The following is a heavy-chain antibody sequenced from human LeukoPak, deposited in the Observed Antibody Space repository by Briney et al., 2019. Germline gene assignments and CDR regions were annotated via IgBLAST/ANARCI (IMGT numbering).Heavy chain of an antibody. CDR3: ARAPTYSGSHY. Sequence: PSQTLSLTCTVSGGSISNGGYYWSWIRQHPGKGLEWVGYIYYSGSTYYNPSLKSRFNISVDTSKNQFSLKLNSVTAADTAVYYCARAPTYSGSHYWGQGTLVTVSS. V-gene: IGHV4-31*03. J-gene: IGHJ4*02. CDR1: GGSISNGGYY. D-gene: IGHD1-26*01. CDR2: IYYSGST.